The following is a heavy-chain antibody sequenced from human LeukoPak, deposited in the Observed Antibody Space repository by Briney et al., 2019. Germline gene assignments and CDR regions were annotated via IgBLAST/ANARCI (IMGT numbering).Heavy chain of an antibody. CDR1: GFTFSSYA. CDR2: ISYDGSNK. J-gene: IGHJ4*02. CDR3: ARGGLTIAEATTSWFLDY. D-gene: IGHD1-26*01. V-gene: IGHV3-30-3*01. Sequence: GGSLRLSCAASGFTFSSYAMHWVRQAPGKGLEWVAVISYDGSNKYYADSVKGRFTISRDNSKNTLYLQMNSLRGEDTAVYYCARGGLTIAEATTSWFLDYWGQGTLVTVSS.